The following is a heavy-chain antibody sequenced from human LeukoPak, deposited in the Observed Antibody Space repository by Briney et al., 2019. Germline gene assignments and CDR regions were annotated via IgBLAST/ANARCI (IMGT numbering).Heavy chain of an antibody. CDR3: ATDSPSITMVRGVITSPADDAFDI. J-gene: IGHJ3*02. D-gene: IGHD3-10*01. Sequence: ASVKVSCKASGYTFTSYGISWVRQAPGQGLEWMGWISAYNGNTNYAQKLQGRVTMTTDTSTSTAYMELRSLRSEDTAVYYCATDSPSITMVRGVITSPADDAFDIWGQGTMVTVSS. V-gene: IGHV1-18*01. CDR2: ISAYNGNT. CDR1: GYTFTSYG.